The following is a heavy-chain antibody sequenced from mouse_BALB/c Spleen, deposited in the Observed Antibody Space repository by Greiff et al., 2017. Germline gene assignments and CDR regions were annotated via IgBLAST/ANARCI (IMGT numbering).Heavy chain of an antibody. CDR3: NAVTTKDFDV. CDR1: GFNIKDYY. J-gene: IGHJ1*01. D-gene: IGHD1-1*01. CDR2: IDPENGDT. Sequence: VQLQQSGAELVRSGASVKLSCTASGFNIKDYYMHWVKQRPEQGLEWIGWIDPENGDTEYAPKFQGKATMTADTSSNTAYLQLSSLTSEDTAVYYWNAVTTKDFDVWGAGTTVTVSA. V-gene: IGHV14-4*02.